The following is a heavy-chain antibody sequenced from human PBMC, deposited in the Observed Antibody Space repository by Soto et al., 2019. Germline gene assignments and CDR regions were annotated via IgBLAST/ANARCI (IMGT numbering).Heavy chain of an antibody. V-gene: IGHV3-21*01. J-gene: IGHJ4*02. CDR1: GFTFSSYS. Sequence: GGSLRLSCAASGFTFSSYSMNWVRQAPGKGLEWVSSISSSSSYIYYADSVKGRFTISRDNAKNSLYRQMNSLRAEDTVVYYCEKREEYQLLCEHHKYRSQCRHFDYWGQGTLVTVSS. CDR2: ISSSSSYI. D-gene: IGHD2-2*01. CDR3: EKREEYQLLCEHHKYRSQCRHFDY.